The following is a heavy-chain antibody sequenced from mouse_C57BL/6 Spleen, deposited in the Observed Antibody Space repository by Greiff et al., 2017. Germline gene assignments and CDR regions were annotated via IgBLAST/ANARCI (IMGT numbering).Heavy chain of an antibody. CDR2: INPNNGGT. Sequence: VQLQQSGPELVKPGASVKMSCKASGYTFTDYNMHWVKQSHGKSLEWIGYINPNNGGTSYNQKFKGKATLTVNKSSSTAYMELRSLTSEDSAVYYCARGDYYGSSYWFAYWGQGTLVTVSA. J-gene: IGHJ3*01. D-gene: IGHD1-1*01. CDR1: GYTFTDYN. CDR3: ARGDYYGSSYWFAY. V-gene: IGHV1-22*01.